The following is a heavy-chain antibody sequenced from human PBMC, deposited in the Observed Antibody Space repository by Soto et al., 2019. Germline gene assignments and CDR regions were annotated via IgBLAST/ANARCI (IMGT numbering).Heavy chain of an antibody. CDR1: GYSFTSYW. CDR3: ARHNIGSGWYGGASTGPLKVYYYGMDV. V-gene: IGHV5-51*01. CDR2: IYPGDSDT. Sequence: PGESLKINCKGSGYSFTSYWLGWVSQMPGKGLEWMGIIYPGDSDTRYSPSFQGQVTISADKSIGTAYLQWSSLKAADTAMYYCARHNIGSGWYGGASTGPLKVYYYGMDVWGQGATVTVSS. D-gene: IGHD6-19*01. J-gene: IGHJ6*02.